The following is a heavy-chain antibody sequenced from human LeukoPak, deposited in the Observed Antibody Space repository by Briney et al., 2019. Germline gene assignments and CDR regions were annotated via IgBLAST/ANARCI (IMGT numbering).Heavy chain of an antibody. V-gene: IGHV1-69*13. CDR3: ASRLPVVPAAMGFDP. CDR1: GGTFSSYA. Sequence: SVNVSCKASGGTFSSYAISWVRQAPGQGLEWMGGIIPIFGTANYAQKFQGRVTITADESTSTAYMELSSLRSEDTAVYYCASRLPVVPAAMGFDPWGQGTLATVSS. CDR2: IIPIFGTA. D-gene: IGHD2-2*01. J-gene: IGHJ5*02.